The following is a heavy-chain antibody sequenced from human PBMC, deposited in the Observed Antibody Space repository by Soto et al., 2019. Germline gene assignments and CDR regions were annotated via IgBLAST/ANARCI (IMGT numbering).Heavy chain of an antibody. V-gene: IGHV4-34*01. CDR1: GGAFRGFY. D-gene: IGHD6-13*01. CDR2: INHSGST. J-gene: IGHJ5*02. Sequence: ALETLSLTCAVFGGAFRGFYLSWIRQPPGKGVGWIGEINHSGSTNYNPSLKSRVTISVDTSKNQFSLKLSSVTAADTAVYYCARGQVKGSSSWYNHSLNWSDPWGQGTLVTVSS. CDR3: ARGQVKGSSSWYNHSLNWSDP.